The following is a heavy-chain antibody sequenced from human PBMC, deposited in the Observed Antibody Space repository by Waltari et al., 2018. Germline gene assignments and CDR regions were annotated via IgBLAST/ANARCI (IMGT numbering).Heavy chain of an antibody. D-gene: IGHD6-19*01. CDR2: INSDGSST. CDR1: GFPFSSYW. J-gene: IGHJ4*02. CDR3: ARDVAVAGLDFDY. Sequence: EVQLVESGGGLVQPGGSLRPSCAASGFPFSSYWMHWVRQAPGKGLVWVSRINSDGSSTSYADSVKGRFTISRDNAKNTLYLQMNSLRAEDTAVYYCARDVAVAGLDFDYWGQGTLVTVSS. V-gene: IGHV3-74*01.